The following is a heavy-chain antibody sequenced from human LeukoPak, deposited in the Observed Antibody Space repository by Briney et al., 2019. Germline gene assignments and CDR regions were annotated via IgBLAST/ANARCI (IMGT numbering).Heavy chain of an antibody. J-gene: IGHJ4*02. CDR2: MNPNSSNT. CDR1: GYTFTSYD. CDR3: ARGLRVAGYYGSGSFHY. D-gene: IGHD3-10*01. Sequence: ASVTVSCTASGYTFTSYDINWVRQAAGQGLEWMGWMNPNSSNTGYAQRFQGRVTMTRNTSITTAYMELSSLRSEDAAVYYCARGLRVAGYYGSGSFHYWGQGTLVTVSS. V-gene: IGHV1-8*01.